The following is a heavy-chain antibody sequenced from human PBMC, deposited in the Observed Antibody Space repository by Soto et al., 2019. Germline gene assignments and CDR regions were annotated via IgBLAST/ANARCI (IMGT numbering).Heavy chain of an antibody. D-gene: IGHD3-10*01. CDR2: IYHSGST. CDR1: GGSISSSNW. Sequence: PSETLSLTCAVSGGSISSSNWWSWVRQPPGKGLEWIGEIYHSGSTNYNPSLKSRVTISVDKSKNQFSLKLGSVTAADTAVYYCARGGVGSGSYHRYYYYGMDVWGQGTTVTVSS. V-gene: IGHV4-4*02. CDR3: ARGGVGSGSYHRYYYYGMDV. J-gene: IGHJ6*02.